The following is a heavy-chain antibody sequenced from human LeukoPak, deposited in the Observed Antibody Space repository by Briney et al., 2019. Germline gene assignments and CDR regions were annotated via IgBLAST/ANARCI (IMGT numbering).Heavy chain of an antibody. CDR3: ARDLSYYGSGSYFFDY. V-gene: IGHV1-2*02. D-gene: IGHD3-10*01. Sequence: GASVKVCCKASGYTFTDCHMHWVRQAPGQGLEWMGWINPNSGGTNYAQKFQGRVTMTRDTSISTAYMELSRLRSDDTAVYYCARDLSYYGSGSYFFDYWGQGTLVSVSS. J-gene: IGHJ4*02. CDR1: GYTFTDCH. CDR2: INPNSGGT.